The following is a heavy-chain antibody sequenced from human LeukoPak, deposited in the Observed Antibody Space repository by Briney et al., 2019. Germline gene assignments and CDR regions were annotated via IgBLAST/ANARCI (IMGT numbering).Heavy chain of an antibody. Sequence: GGSLRPSCAASGFTFSSYAMSWVRQAPGKGLEWVSAISGSGGSTYYADSVKGRFTISRDNSKNTLYLQMNSLRAEDTAVYYCAKVAGYSSSWYQTPSEFDYWGQGTLVTVSS. V-gene: IGHV3-23*01. CDR3: AKVAGYSSSWYQTPSEFDY. CDR1: GFTFSSYA. CDR2: ISGSGGST. J-gene: IGHJ4*02. D-gene: IGHD6-13*01.